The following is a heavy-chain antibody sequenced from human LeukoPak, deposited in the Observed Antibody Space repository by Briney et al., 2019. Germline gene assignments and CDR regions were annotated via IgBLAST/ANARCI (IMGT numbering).Heavy chain of an antibody. V-gene: IGHV3-7*01. CDR1: GFTFSGYW. J-gene: IGHJ3*01. CDR2: MNEGGSEI. Sequence: GGSLRLSCAASGFTFSGYWMTWVRQAPGTGLEWVTYMNEGGSEIYYLDSVKGRFTISRDNGKNSLYLQMNSLRVEDTAVYYCARGVYAFDVWGQGTMVAVSS. D-gene: IGHD6-6*01. CDR3: ARGVYAFDV.